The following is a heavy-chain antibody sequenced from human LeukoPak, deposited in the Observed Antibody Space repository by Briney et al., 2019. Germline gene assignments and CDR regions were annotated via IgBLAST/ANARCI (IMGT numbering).Heavy chain of an antibody. CDR3: ARGSSVVSLIEY. CDR2: IYYSGST. V-gene: IGHV4-59*01. J-gene: IGHJ4*02. CDR1: GGSISSYY. D-gene: IGHD4-23*01. Sequence: SETLSLTCTVSGGSISSYYWSWIRQPPGRGLEWIGYIYYSGSTNYNPSLKSRVTISVDTSKNQFSLKLSSVTAADTAVYYCARGSSVVSLIEYWGQGTLVTVSS.